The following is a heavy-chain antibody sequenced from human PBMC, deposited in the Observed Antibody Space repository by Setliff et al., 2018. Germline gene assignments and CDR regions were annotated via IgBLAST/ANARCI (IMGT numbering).Heavy chain of an antibody. CDR2: INAGNGNT. Sequence: ASVKVSCKASGYTFTSYAMHWVRQAPGQRLEWMGWINAGNGNTKYSQKFQGRVTIARDTSASTAYMELSSLRSEDTAVYYCARDSSGYNPWYFDYWGQGTLVTVSS. J-gene: IGHJ4*02. CDR1: GYTFTSYA. D-gene: IGHD3-22*01. V-gene: IGHV1-3*01. CDR3: ARDSSGYNPWYFDY.